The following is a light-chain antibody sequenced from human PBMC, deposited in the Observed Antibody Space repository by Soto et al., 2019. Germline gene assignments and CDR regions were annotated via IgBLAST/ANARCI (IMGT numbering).Light chain of an antibody. J-gene: IGLJ1*01. CDR2: EVS. V-gene: IGLV2-14*01. Sequence: QSVLTQPASVSGSPGQSITISCTGTSIDVGAHNFVSWYQQHPGKAPKLMIYEVSNRPSGVSDRFSGSKSGNTASLTISGLQAEDEADYYCNSYTNTAARVFXTGTKVTVL. CDR1: SIDVGAHNF. CDR3: NSYTNTAARV.